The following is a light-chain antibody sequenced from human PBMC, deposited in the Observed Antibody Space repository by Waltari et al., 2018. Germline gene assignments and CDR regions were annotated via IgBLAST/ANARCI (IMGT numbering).Light chain of an antibody. CDR2: GAS. CDR3: QHYVRLPAT. CDR1: QSVSRA. V-gene: IGKV3-20*01. Sequence: EVVLTQSPGTLSLSPGERATLSCRASQSVSRALAWYQQKPGQATRLLIYGASISATGIPYRFSGSVSGTDFSLTISRLEPADSAMYYCQHYVRLPATFGQGTKVEIK. J-gene: IGKJ1*01.